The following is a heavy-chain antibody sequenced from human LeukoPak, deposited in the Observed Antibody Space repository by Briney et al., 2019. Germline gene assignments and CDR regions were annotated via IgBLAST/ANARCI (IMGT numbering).Heavy chain of an antibody. CDR1: GFTFSSYS. Sequence: GGSLRLSCAASGFTFSSYSMNWVRQAPGKGLEWVSSISSSSSYIYYADSVKGRFTISRANAKNSLYLQMNSLRAEDTAVYYCAREGSRLGELSLYPYYYGMDVWGKGTTVTVSS. V-gene: IGHV3-21*01. CDR2: ISSSSSYI. J-gene: IGHJ6*04. D-gene: IGHD3-16*02. CDR3: AREGSRLGELSLYPYYYGMDV.